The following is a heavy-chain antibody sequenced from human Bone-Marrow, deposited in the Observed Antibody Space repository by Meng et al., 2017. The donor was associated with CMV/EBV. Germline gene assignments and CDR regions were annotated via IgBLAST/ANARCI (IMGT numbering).Heavy chain of an antibody. CDR3: ARGKGHFGDELPYYYSVDA. V-gene: IGHV3-30-3*01. D-gene: IGHD3-10*01. J-gene: IGHJ6*02. Sequence: GGSLRLSCTASGFRFNSYAMHWVRQAPGKGLEWVAVTSYDGSNKYYADPVKGRFTISRDNSKNTLYMQMDSLRDEDTAVYYCARGKGHFGDELPYYYSVDAWGQGTTVTVSS. CDR2: TSYDGSNK. CDR1: GFRFNSYA.